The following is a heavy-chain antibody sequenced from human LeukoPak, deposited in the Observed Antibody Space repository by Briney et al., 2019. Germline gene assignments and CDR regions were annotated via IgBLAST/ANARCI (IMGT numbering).Heavy chain of an antibody. Sequence: PGGSLSLSCAASGFTVSSNYMSWVRQAPGKGLEWVSVIYSGGSTYYADSVKGRFTISRDNSKNTLYLQMNSLRAEDTAVYYCARDSDYGDYYYYGMDVWGQGTTVTVSS. D-gene: IGHD4-17*01. CDR3: ARDSDYGDYYYYGMDV. CDR2: IYSGGST. V-gene: IGHV3-53*01. CDR1: GFTVSSNY. J-gene: IGHJ6*02.